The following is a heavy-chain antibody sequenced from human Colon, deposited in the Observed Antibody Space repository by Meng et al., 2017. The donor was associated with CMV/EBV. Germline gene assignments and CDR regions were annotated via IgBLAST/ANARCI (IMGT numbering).Heavy chain of an antibody. CDR2: GIA. J-gene: IGHJ5*02. CDR3: AREEPHALKFDP. D-gene: IGHD1-14*01. V-gene: IGHV1-69*04. Sequence: GIANYAQQFQGKVTIIADKSTSIAYMELASLRSEDTAVDYCAREEPHALKFDPWGQGTLVTVSS.